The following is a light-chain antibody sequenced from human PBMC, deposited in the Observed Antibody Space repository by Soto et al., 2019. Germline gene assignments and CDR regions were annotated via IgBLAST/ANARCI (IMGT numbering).Light chain of an antibody. V-gene: IGKV2-28*01. J-gene: IGKJ1*01. Sequence: DIVMTQSPLSLPVTPGEPASISCRSSQSLLHSDGYNYLDWYLQKPGQSPQLLIYLGSNRASGVPDRCNGSGSGTDFTLKISRVEAEDVGVYYCLQALQTPWTFRQGTKVEIK. CDR3: LQALQTPWT. CDR2: LGS. CDR1: QSLLHSDGYNY.